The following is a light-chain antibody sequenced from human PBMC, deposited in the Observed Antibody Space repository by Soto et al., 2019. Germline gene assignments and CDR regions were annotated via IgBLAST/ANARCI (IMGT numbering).Light chain of an antibody. Sequence: QSELTQPPSVSAAPGQTVTISCSGSSSNIGNSYVSWYQQLPGTAPKLLIYDNNQRPSGIPDRFSGYKSGTSATLGITGLQTGDEADYYCGAWDSSLNSGVFGAGTKLTDL. V-gene: IGLV1-51*01. J-gene: IGLJ3*02. CDR2: DNN. CDR1: SSNIGNSY. CDR3: GAWDSSLNSGV.